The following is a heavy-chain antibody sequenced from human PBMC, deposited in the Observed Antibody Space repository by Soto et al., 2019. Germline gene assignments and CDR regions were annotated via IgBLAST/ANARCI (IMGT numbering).Heavy chain of an antibody. CDR1: GGTFSSYA. J-gene: IGHJ3*02. D-gene: IGHD3-9*01. CDR2: IIPIFGTA. V-gene: IGHV1-69*01. CDR3: ATAQAADIQKDGGAFDI. Sequence: QVQLVQSGAEVKKPGSSVKVSCKASGGTFSSYAISWVRQAPGQGLEWMGGIIPIFGTANYAQKFQGRVTITADESTSTAYMELSSLIAEDTAVYYCATAQAADIQKDGGAFDIWGQGTMVTVSS.